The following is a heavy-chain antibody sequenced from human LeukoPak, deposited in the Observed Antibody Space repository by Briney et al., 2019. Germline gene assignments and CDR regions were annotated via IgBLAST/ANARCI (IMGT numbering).Heavy chain of an antibody. CDR2: ISAYNGNT. CDR3: AREAYCSSTSCYSKEVDY. V-gene: IGHV1-18*04. J-gene: IGHJ4*02. D-gene: IGHD2-2*01. Sequence: ASVKVSCKASGYTFTSYGISSVRQAPGQGLEWMGWISAYNGNTNYAQKLQGRVTMTTDTSTSTAYMELRSLRSDDTAVYYCAREAYCSSTSCYSKEVDYWGQGTLVTVSS. CDR1: GYTFTSYG.